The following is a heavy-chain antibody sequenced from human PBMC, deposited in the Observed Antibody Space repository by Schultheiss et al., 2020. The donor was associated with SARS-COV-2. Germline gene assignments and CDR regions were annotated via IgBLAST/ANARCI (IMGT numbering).Heavy chain of an antibody. CDR2: IWYDGSNK. Sequence: GGSLRLSCAASGFTFSSYGMHWVRQAPGKGLEWVAVIWYDGSNKYYADSVKGRFTISRDNAKNSLYLQMNSLRAEDTALYYCAKDIRVYSGSDYAFDIWGQGTMVTVSS. J-gene: IGHJ3*02. D-gene: IGHD1-26*01. CDR3: AKDIRVYSGSDYAFDI. CDR1: GFTFSSYG. V-gene: IGHV3-33*03.